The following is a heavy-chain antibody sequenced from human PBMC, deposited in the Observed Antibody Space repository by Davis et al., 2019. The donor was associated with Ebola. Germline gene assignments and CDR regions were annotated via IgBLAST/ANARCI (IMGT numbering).Heavy chain of an antibody. CDR2: INPSGGST. CDR1: GYTFTSYY. CDR3: ARDRNTMVRGDYFDY. V-gene: IGHV1-46*01. J-gene: IGHJ4*02. D-gene: IGHD3-10*01. Sequence: AASVQVSCKASGYTFTSYYMHWVRQAPGQGLEWMGIINPSGGSTSYAQKFQGRVTMTRDTSTSTVYMELSSLRSEDTAVYYCARDRNTMVRGDYFDYWGQGTLVTVSS.